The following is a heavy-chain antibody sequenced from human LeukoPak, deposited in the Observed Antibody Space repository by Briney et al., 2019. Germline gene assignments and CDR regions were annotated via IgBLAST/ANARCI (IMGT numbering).Heavy chain of an antibody. CDR2: IYPGDSDT. Sequence: GESLKISCKGSGYSFTSYWIGWVRQMPGKGLEWMGIIYPGDSDTRYSPSFQGQVTISADKSISTAYLRWSSLKASDTAMYYCGARRITMVRGAPDAFDIWGQGTMVTVSS. J-gene: IGHJ3*02. V-gene: IGHV5-51*01. CDR3: GARRITMVRGAPDAFDI. CDR1: GYSFTSYW. D-gene: IGHD3-10*01.